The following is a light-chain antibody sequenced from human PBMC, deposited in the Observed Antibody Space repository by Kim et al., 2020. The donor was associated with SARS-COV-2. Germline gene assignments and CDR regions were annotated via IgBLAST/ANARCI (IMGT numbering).Light chain of an antibody. J-gene: IGKJ2*01. Sequence: EIVLTQSPVTLSLSPGQRATLSWRASQYVDNCLAWYQQKPGQAPRLLIYDASNRATGIPARFSGSGSGTDFTLTISSLESEYFAVYYCELRPIAPHTFGQGTKLDI. V-gene: IGKV3-11*01. CDR2: DAS. CDR3: ELRPIAPHT. CDR1: QYVDNC.